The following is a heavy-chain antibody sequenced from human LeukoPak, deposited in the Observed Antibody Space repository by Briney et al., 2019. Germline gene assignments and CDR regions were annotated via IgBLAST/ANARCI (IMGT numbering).Heavy chain of an antibody. D-gene: IGHD1-1*01. CDR2: ISRGGGST. Sequence: PGGSLRLSCAAPGFTFSNSAMCWVRQAPGKGLEWVSGISRGGGSTYYADSVKGRFTISRDTSIDTLYLQMNSLRAEDTAVYYCAKEVRPNDYWGQGTLVTVSS. V-gene: IGHV3-23*01. J-gene: IGHJ4*02. CDR1: GFTFSNSA. CDR3: AKEVRPNDY.